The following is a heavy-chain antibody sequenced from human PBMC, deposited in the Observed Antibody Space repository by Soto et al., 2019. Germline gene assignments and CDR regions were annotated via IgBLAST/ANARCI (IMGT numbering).Heavy chain of an antibody. V-gene: IGHV1-69*08. J-gene: IGHJ2*01. Sequence: QVQLVQSGAEVKKPGSSVKVSCKASGGTFSSYTISWVRQAPGQGLEWMGRIIPILGIANYAQKFQGRVTITADKATSTAYMELSSLRSEDTAVYYCARDKGLDYGDYPNRYFDLWGRGTLVTVSS. CDR1: GGTFSSYT. CDR2: IIPILGIA. D-gene: IGHD4-17*01. CDR3: ARDKGLDYGDYPNRYFDL.